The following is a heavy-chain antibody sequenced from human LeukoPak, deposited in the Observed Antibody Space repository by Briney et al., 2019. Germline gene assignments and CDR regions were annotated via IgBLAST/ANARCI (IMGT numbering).Heavy chain of an antibody. J-gene: IGHJ4*02. V-gene: IGHV4-39*01. CDR1: GGSISSSSYY. Sequence: SETLSLTCTVSGGSISSSSYYWGWIRQPPGKGLEWIGSIYYSGSTYYNPSLKSRVTISVDTSKNQFSLKLSSVTAADTAVYYCARRSLRYSSYLDYWGQGTLVTVSS. CDR2: IYYSGST. D-gene: IGHD6-13*01. CDR3: ARRSLRYSSYLDY.